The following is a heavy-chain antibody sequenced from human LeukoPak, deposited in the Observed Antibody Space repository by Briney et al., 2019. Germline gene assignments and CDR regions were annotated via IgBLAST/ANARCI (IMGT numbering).Heavy chain of an antibody. CDR3: ARYTTGAFDY. V-gene: IGHV5-10-1*01. Sequence: GESLRMSCKGSGYIFTSYWITWVRQLPGKGLEWMGRIDPSDSYTNYSPSFQGHVTISADKSISTAYLQWSSLKASDTAMYYCARYTTGAFDYWGQGTLVTVSS. CDR2: IDPSDSYT. CDR1: GYIFTSYW. D-gene: IGHD1-1*01. J-gene: IGHJ4*02.